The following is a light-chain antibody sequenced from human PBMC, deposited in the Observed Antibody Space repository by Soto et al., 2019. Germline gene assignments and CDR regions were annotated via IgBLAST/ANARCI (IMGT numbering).Light chain of an antibody. J-gene: IGLJ1*01. CDR1: GSNLGRNY. CDR2: DNV. CDR3: GSWDNILRAYV. V-gene: IGLV1-51*01. Sequence: QSVLTQPHSVSATPGQKVTISCSGSGSNLGRNYVSWYQQLPGTAPKLLIYDNVYRFSGIPDRFSASKSGTSATLGITGLQTGDEGDYYCGSWDNILRAYVFGTGTKLTVL.